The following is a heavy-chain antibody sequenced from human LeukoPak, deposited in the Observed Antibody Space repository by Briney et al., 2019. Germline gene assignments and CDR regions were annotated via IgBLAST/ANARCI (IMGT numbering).Heavy chain of an antibody. D-gene: IGHD3-22*01. CDR3: ARGPTYYYDSSGLDY. V-gene: IGHV1-2*02. Sequence: ASVKVSCKASEYTFTGYYMHWVRQAPGQGLEWMGWINPNSGVTNYAQKFQGRVTMTRDTSTSTVYMELSSLRSEDTAVYYCARGPTYYYDSSGLDYWGQGTLVTVSS. J-gene: IGHJ4*02. CDR2: INPNSGVT. CDR1: EYTFTGYY.